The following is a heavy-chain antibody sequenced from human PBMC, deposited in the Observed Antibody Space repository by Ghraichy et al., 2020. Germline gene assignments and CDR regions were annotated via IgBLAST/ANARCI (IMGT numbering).Heavy chain of an antibody. CDR1: GSYVSCGFYY. CDR3: ARARGVHYFYY. D-gene: IGHD3-10*01. Sequence: ETLSLTCTVSGSYVSCGFYYWSWIGQPAGKGLEWIGYISYTGSTNYNPSLKSRVTISVDTYQNQFSLKLSSVTAADTDVYYCARARGVHYFYYWGQGTLVADPS. V-gene: IGHV4-61*10. J-gene: IGHJ4*02. CDR2: ISYTGST.